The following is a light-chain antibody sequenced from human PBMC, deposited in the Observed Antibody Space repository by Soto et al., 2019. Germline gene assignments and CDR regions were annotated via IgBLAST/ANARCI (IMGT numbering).Light chain of an antibody. CDR2: DDN. Sequence: QSVLTQPPSVSAAPGQKVTISCSGSSSNIGNNYVSWYQPLPGTAPQLLIYDDNERPSGIPDRFSGSKSGTSATLGITGLQTGDEADYYCGTWDSSLSAVVFGGGTKLTVL. CDR1: SSNIGNNY. V-gene: IGLV1-51*01. CDR3: GTWDSSLSAVV. J-gene: IGLJ2*01.